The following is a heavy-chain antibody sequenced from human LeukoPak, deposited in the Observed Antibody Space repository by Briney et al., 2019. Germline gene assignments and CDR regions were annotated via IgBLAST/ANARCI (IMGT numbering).Heavy chain of an antibody. D-gene: IGHD3-3*01. Sequence: GGSLRLSCAASGFTFSSYAMSWVRQVPGKGLEWVSAISGSGGSTYYADSVKGRFTISRDNSKNTLYLQMNSLRAEDTAVYYCAKDRTIFGVVADYWGQGTLVTVSS. CDR3: AKDRTIFGVVADY. CDR1: GFTFSSYA. J-gene: IGHJ4*02. CDR2: ISGSGGST. V-gene: IGHV3-23*01.